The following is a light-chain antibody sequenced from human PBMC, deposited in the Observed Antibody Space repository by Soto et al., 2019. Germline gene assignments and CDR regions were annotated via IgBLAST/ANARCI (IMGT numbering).Light chain of an antibody. CDR3: QQYDSYLWT. CDR1: QTIRSL. V-gene: IGKV1-5*01. Sequence: DIQMTQSPSTLSASVGDRVTIACRASQTIRSLLAWYQQKPGKAPKALIYDASRLGSGVPSRFSGSGSGTEFTLTISSLQPDDFATYYCQQYDSYLWTFGQGTKVDI. J-gene: IGKJ1*01. CDR2: DAS.